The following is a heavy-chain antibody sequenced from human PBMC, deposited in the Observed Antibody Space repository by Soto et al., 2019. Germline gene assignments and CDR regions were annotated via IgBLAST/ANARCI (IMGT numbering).Heavy chain of an antibody. CDR2: IYPGDSDT. Sequence: GESLKISCKGSGYSFTSHWIGWVRQMPGKGLEWMGMIYPGDSDTKYSPSFQGQVTISADKSISTAYLQWSSLKATDTAMYYCARHAYDFWSGHPNPRYYYGMDVWGQGTTVTVSS. CDR3: ARHAYDFWSGHPNPRYYYGMDV. J-gene: IGHJ6*02. CDR1: GYSFTSHW. V-gene: IGHV5-51*01. D-gene: IGHD3-3*01.